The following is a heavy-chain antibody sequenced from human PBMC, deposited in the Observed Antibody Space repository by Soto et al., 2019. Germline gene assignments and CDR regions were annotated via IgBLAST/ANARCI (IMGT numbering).Heavy chain of an antibody. V-gene: IGHV4-39*01. D-gene: IGHD3-10*01. CDR3: ARVLWSGESPLDY. CDR1: GGSIISNDKY. CDR2: IHYSGST. Sequence: QLQLQESGPGLVKPSETLSLTCTVSGGSIISNDKYWGWIRQPPGKGLDWIGTIHYSGSTYYNSSLKSRVTISVDTSKNQFSLKLRSVTAADTAVYYCARVLWSGESPLDYWGQGALVTVSS. J-gene: IGHJ4*02.